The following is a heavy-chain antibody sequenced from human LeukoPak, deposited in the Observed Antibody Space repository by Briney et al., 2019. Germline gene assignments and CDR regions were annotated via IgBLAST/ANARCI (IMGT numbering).Heavy chain of an antibody. CDR2: IYYSGST. CDR1: GGSISSGGYY. Sequence: PQTLSLTCTVSGGSISSGGYYWSWIRQHPGKGLEWIGYIYYSGSTYYNPSLKSRVTISVDTSKNQFSLKLSSVTAADTAVYYCAREGAYSSGPFDYGGQGTLVTVSS. V-gene: IGHV4-31*03. D-gene: IGHD1-26*01. J-gene: IGHJ4*02. CDR3: AREGAYSSGPFDY.